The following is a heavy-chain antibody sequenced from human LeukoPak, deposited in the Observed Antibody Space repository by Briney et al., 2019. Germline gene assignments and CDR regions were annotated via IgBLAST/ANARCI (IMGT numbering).Heavy chain of an antibody. D-gene: IGHD1-1*01. J-gene: IGHJ5*02. V-gene: IGHV4-34*01. CDR1: GGSFSGYY. CDR3: ARGSGKRRGWPDP. Sequence: SETLSLTCAVYGGSFSGYYWSWIRQPPGKGLEWIGEINHSGSTNYNPSLKSRVTISVDTSKNQFSLKLSSVTAADTAVYYCARGSGKRRGWPDPWGQGTLVTVSS. CDR2: INHSGST.